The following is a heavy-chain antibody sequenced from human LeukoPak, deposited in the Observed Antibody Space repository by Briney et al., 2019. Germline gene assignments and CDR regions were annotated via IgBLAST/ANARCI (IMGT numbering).Heavy chain of an antibody. CDR2: IYYSGST. Sequence: PSDTLSLTCAVSGYSISSTNSWGWIRQPPGKGLEWIGYIYYSGSTYYNPSLKSRLTISGDMSENQFSLKLTSVTAADTAVYFCVRNFDSYNAFDIWGQGTMVTVSS. CDR3: VRNFDSYNAFDI. D-gene: IGHD3-10*01. V-gene: IGHV4-28*01. J-gene: IGHJ3*02. CDR1: GYSISSTNS.